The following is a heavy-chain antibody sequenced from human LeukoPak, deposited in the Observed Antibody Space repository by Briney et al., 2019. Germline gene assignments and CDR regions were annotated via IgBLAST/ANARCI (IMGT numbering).Heavy chain of an antibody. V-gene: IGHV1-46*01. Sequence: ASVKVSCKASGYTFTSYYMHWVRQAPGQGLEWMGIINPSGGSTSYAQKFQGRVTMTRDTSTSTVYMELSSLRSEDPAVYYCARDRTIVVVPAATHDAFDIWGQGTMVTVSS. J-gene: IGHJ3*02. CDR1: GYTFTSYY. D-gene: IGHD2-2*01. CDR3: ARDRTIVVVPAATHDAFDI. CDR2: INPSGGST.